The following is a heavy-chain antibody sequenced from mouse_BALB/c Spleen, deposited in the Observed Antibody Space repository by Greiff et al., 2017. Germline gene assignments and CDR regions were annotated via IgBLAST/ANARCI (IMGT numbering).Heavy chain of an antibody. CDR2: IDPANGNT. Sequence: VQLQQSGAELVKPGASVKLSCTASGFNIKDTYMRWVKQRPEQGLEWIGRIDPANGNTKYDPKFQGKATITADTSSNTAYLQLSSLTSEDTAVYYCALYYEAWFAYWGQGTLVTVSA. CDR3: ALYYEAWFAY. CDR1: GFNIKDTY. V-gene: IGHV14-3*02. D-gene: IGHD1-1*01. J-gene: IGHJ3*01.